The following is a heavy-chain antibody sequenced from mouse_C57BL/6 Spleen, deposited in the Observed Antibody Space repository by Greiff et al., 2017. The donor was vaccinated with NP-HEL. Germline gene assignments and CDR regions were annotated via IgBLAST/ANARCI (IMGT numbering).Heavy chain of an antibody. Sequence: EVQLVESGGGLVKPGGSLKLSCAASGFTFSSYAMSWVRQTPEKRLEWVATISDGGSYTYYPDNVKGRFTISRDNAKNNLYLQMSHLKSEDTAMYYCARDLYYYGSSYEVWYFDVWGTGTTVTVSS. V-gene: IGHV5-4*01. J-gene: IGHJ1*03. CDR3: ARDLYYYGSSYEVWYFDV. CDR1: GFTFSSYA. CDR2: ISDGGSYT. D-gene: IGHD1-1*01.